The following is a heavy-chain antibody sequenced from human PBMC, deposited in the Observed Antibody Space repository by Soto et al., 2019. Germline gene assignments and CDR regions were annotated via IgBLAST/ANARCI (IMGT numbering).Heavy chain of an antibody. CDR1: GFTFSSYA. J-gene: IGHJ3*02. Sequence: PGGSLRLSCAASGFTFSSYAMHWVRQAPGKGLEWVAVISYDGSNKYYADSVKGRFTISRDNSKNTLYLQMNSLRAEDTAVYYCARWPWGTHDAFDIWGQGTMVTVSS. CDR3: ARWPWGTHDAFDI. V-gene: IGHV3-30-3*01. D-gene: IGHD7-27*01. CDR2: ISYDGSNK.